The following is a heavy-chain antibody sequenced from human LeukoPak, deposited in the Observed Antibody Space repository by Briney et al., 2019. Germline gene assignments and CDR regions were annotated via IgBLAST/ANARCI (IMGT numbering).Heavy chain of an antibody. V-gene: IGHV4-34*01. CDR3: ARGQRVGEVLQWYFDL. CDR2: INHSGST. Sequence: SETLSLTCAVYGGSFSGYYWSWIRQPPGKGLGWIGEINHSGSTNYNPSLKSRVTISVDTSKNQFSLKLSSVTAADTAVYYCARGQRVGEVLQWYFDLWGRGTLVTVSS. J-gene: IGHJ2*01. CDR1: GGSFSGYY. D-gene: IGHD3-10*01.